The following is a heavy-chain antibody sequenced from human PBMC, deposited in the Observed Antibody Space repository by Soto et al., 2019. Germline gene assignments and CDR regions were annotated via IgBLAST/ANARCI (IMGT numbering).Heavy chain of an antibody. CDR3: ARDSGWAEVAAYYFDY. J-gene: IGHJ4*02. CDR1: GFTFSDYY. V-gene: IGHV3-11*01. CDR2: ISSSGSTI. D-gene: IGHD6-19*01. Sequence: PGGSLRLSCAASGFTFSDYYMSWIRQAPGKGLEWVSYISSSGSTIYYADSVKGRFTISRDNAKNSLYLQMNSLRAEDTAVYYCARDSGWAEVAAYYFDYWGQGTLVTVSS.